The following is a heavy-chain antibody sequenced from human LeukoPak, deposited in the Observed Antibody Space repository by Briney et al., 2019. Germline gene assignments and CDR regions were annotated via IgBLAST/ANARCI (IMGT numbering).Heavy chain of an antibody. CDR3: ARDSGDFDY. V-gene: IGHV3-30-3*01. Sequence: GGSLRLSCAASGFTFSSYAMHWVRQAPGKGLEWVAVISYDGSNKYYADSVKGRFTISRDNSKNTLYLQMNSLSSEDTAVYYCARDSGDFDYWGQGTLVTVSS. CDR1: GFTFSSYA. D-gene: IGHD3-10*01. CDR2: ISYDGSNK. J-gene: IGHJ4*02.